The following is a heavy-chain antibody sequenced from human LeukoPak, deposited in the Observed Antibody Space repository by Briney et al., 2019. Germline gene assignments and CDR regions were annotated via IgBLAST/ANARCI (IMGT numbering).Heavy chain of an antibody. J-gene: IGHJ5*02. CDR3: ARADPNASGYFYRFNWFDP. CDR1: GGSISSHY. V-gene: IGHV4-59*11. D-gene: IGHD3-10*01. CDR2: IYYSGST. Sequence: SETLSLTCTVSGGSISSHYWSWIRQPPGKGLEWIGYIYYSGSTNYNPSLKSRVTISLDTSKFQFSLRLNSVTAADTAVYYCARADPNASGYFYRFNWFDPWGQGTLVTVSS.